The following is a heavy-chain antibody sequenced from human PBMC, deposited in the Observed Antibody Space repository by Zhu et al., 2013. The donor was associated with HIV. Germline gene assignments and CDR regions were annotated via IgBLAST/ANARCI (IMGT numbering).Heavy chain of an antibody. V-gene: IGHV1-69*06. J-gene: IGHJ4*02. Sequence: QVQLLQSGAEVKKPGSSVKVSCKASGGTFSRSDISWVRQAPGQRLEWMGGIIPIFGTANYAQKFQGRVTMTRDTSTTTVYMELSSLRSEDTAVYYCATYCTNGVCFDYWGQGTLVTVSS. CDR1: GGTFSRSD. CDR3: ATYCTNGVCFDY. CDR2: IIPIFGTA. D-gene: IGHD2-8*01.